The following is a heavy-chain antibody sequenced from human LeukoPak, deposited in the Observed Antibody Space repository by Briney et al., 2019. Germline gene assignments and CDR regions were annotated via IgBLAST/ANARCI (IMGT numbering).Heavy chain of an antibody. CDR3: ARDKAGFDYYYYYMDV. D-gene: IGHD1-14*01. V-gene: IGHV3-7*01. CDR1: GLTFRGYG. Sequence: GGSRRFYCAAFGLTFRGYGMSWVCPAPWQGLEFVANIKQDGSEKYYVDSVKGRFTISRDNAKNSLYLQMNSLRAEDTAVYYCARDKAGFDYYYYYMDVWGKGTTVTVSS. CDR2: IKQDGSEK. J-gene: IGHJ6*03.